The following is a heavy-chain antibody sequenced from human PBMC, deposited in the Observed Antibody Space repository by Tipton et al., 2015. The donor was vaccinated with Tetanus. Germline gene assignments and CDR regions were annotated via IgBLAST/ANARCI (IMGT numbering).Heavy chain of an antibody. J-gene: IGHJ4*01. D-gene: IGHD2-8*02. Sequence: TLSLTCTVSGGSISGYFWTWIRQPPGKGLECIGYVFYTGITNYNPPFESRVTMSVDTSKNQISQKLRSVTAADTAVYYCARYHCTGTTCQHLDHWGQGTLVTVSS. CDR3: ARYHCTGTTCQHLDH. V-gene: IGHV4-59*07. CDR1: GGSISGYF. CDR2: VFYTGIT.